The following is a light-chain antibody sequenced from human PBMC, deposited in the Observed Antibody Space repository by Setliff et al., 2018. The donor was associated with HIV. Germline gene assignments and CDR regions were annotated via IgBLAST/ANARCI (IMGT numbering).Light chain of an antibody. J-gene: IGLJ3*02. CDR2: STN. Sequence: QTVVTQEPSFSVSPGGTVTLPCGLRSGSVSTGHFPSWYQQTPGQTPRMLIYSTNTRSSGVPDRFSGSILGNRAALTITGAQADDECDYYCVLYMGNGVSVFGGGTK. CDR1: SGSVSTGHF. V-gene: IGLV8-61*01. CDR3: VLYMGNGVSV.